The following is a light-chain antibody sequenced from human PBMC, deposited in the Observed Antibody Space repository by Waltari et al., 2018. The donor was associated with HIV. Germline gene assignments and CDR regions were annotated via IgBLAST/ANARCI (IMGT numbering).Light chain of an antibody. CDR2: EVT. J-gene: IGLJ1*01. CDR3: TSYTSRNTRV. V-gene: IGLV2-14*01. CDR1: TSYAGGYQY. Sequence: QSALTQPASVSGSPGQSITISCTGTTSYAGGYQYVSWYQQHPGKAPKLMIYEVTNRPSGVSFRFSGSKSGNTASLTISGLQAEDEADYFCTSYTSRNTRVFGTGTKVTVL.